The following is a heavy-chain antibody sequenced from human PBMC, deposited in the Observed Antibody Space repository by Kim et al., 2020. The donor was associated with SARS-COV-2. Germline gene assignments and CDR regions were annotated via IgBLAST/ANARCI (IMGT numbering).Heavy chain of an antibody. CDR3: AKTIGGADINFDY. V-gene: IGHV3-7*01. D-gene: IGHD3-9*01. J-gene: IGHJ4*02. Sequence: YVDSVKGRFTIARDNAKNSRFLQMNSLRAEDTGVYYCAKTIGGADINFDYWGQGTLVTVSS.